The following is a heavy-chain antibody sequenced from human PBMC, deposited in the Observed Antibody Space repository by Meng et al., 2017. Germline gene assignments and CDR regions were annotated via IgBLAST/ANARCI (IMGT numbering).Heavy chain of an antibody. Sequence: QGELVQSGAEVKKPGASVKVSCKASGGTFSSYAISWVRQAPGQGLEWMGGIIPIFGTANYAQKFQGRVTITADESTSTAYMELSSLRSEDTAVYYCAREIAAAYCGGDCYLWGQGTLVTVSS. CDR3: AREIAAAYCGGDCYL. V-gene: IGHV1-69*01. CDR2: IIPIFGTA. J-gene: IGHJ5*02. D-gene: IGHD2-21*02. CDR1: GGTFSSYA.